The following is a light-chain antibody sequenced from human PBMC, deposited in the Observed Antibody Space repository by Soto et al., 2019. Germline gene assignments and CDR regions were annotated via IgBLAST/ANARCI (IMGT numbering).Light chain of an antibody. CDR3: NSYTSSSTLPYV. CDR1: SSDVGGYNY. CDR2: DVS. V-gene: IGLV2-14*01. Sequence: SALTQPASVSGSPGQSITVSCTGTSSDVGGYNYVSWYQQHPGKAPKVMIYDVSKRPSGVSNRFSGSKSGNTASLIISGLQAEDEADYYCNSYTSSSTLPYVFGTGTKLTVL. J-gene: IGLJ1*01.